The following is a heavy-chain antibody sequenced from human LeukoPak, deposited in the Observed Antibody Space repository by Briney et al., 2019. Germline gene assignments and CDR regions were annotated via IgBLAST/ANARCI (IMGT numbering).Heavy chain of an antibody. CDR3: ARDLSSGWYLKGWFDP. Sequence: GGSLRLSCAASGFTFSSYSMNWVRQAPGKGLEWVSSISSSSNYIYYADSVKGRFTISRDNAKNSLYLQMNSLRAEDTAVYYCARDLSSGWYLKGWFDPWGQGTLVTVSS. CDR2: ISSSSNYI. J-gene: IGHJ5*02. CDR1: GFTFSSYS. D-gene: IGHD6-19*01. V-gene: IGHV3-21*01.